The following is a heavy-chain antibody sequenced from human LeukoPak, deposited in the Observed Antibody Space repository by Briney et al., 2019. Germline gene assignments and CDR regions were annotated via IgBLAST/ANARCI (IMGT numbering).Heavy chain of an antibody. CDR1: GCTFSSFG. Sequence: GGSLRLSCAASGCTFSSFGFHWVRQAPGKGLEWVAVIWYDGSNKYFADSVKGRFTISRDNSKNTLYLQMNSLRDEDTAVYYCARDLGVAPDFYFAYWGQGTLVTVSS. J-gene: IGHJ4*02. D-gene: IGHD3-3*01. CDR3: ARDLGVAPDFYFAY. CDR2: IWYDGSNK. V-gene: IGHV3-33*01.